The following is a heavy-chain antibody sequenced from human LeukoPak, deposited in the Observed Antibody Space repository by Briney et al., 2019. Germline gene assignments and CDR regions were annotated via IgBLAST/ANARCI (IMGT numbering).Heavy chain of an antibody. CDR2: IKQDGSEK. CDR3: ARVPHDYDFWSGYYGTNWFDP. J-gene: IGHJ5*02. D-gene: IGHD3-3*01. CDR1: GFTFGSYW. Sequence: GGSLRLSCAASGFTFGSYWMSWVRQAPGKGLEWVANIKQDGSEKYYVDSVKGRFTISRDNAKNSLYLQMNSLRAEDTAVYYCARVPHDYDFWSGYYGTNWFDPWGQGTLVTVSS. V-gene: IGHV3-7*03.